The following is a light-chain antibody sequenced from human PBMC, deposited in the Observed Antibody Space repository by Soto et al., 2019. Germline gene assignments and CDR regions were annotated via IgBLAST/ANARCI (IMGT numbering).Light chain of an antibody. CDR3: QQYGSSPLT. J-gene: IGKJ4*01. V-gene: IGKV3-20*01. Sequence: EIVLTQSPATLSLSPGERVTLSCRASQSVSSYLAWYQQKPGQAPRLLISGASSRASGIPDRFSGSGSGTDFTLTISRLEPEDFAVYYCQQYGSSPLTFGGGTKVDIK. CDR2: GAS. CDR1: QSVSSY.